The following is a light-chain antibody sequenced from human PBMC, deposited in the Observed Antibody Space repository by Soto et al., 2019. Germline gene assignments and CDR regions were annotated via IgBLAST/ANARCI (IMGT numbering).Light chain of an antibody. CDR1: QSVNSNY. CDR3: QQYGTSPPT. J-gene: IGKJ2*01. Sequence: EIVLTQSPGTLSLSPGERATLSCRASQSVNSNYLAWYQQKPGQVPRPLIYGASIRAAGVPDRLSGSGSGTDFPLTISRLEPEDYEVYYCQQYGTSPPTFGQGNKLEIK. CDR2: GAS. V-gene: IGKV3-20*01.